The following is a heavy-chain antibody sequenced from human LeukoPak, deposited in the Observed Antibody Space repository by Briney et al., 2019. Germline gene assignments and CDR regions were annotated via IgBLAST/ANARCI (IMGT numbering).Heavy chain of an antibody. CDR3: ARGKTYGSGGGDAFDI. J-gene: IGHJ3*02. D-gene: IGHD3-10*01. CDR1: GYTFSWYA. Sequence: ASVKVSCTASGYTFSWYAMNWVRQAPGQRLEWMGWINAGTGYTKYSQEFQGRVTITRETSASTAYMELSSLTSEDMAVYYCARGKTYGSGGGDAFDIWGXXTMVTVSS. V-gene: IGHV1-3*03. CDR2: INAGTGYT.